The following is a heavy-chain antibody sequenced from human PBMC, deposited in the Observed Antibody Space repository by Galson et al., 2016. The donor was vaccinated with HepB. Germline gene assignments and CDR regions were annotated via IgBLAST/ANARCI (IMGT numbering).Heavy chain of an antibody. CDR2: IKSKTDGGTP. D-gene: IGHD4-17*01. J-gene: IGHJ5*02. Sequence: SLRLSCAASGFTFNNAWMSRVRQAPGKGLEWVGRIKSKTDGGTPDYAAPVKGRFTISRDDSKNTLYLQMNSLKTEDTAVYYCTTDSPDYGDSDTWGQGTLVTVSS. CDR3: TTDSPDYGDSDT. V-gene: IGHV3-15*01. CDR1: GFTFNNAW.